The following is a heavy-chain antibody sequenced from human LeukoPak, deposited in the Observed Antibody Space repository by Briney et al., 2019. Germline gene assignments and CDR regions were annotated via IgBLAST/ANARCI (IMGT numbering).Heavy chain of an antibody. Sequence: PGGALRLSCAASGVTFSSYSMNCVPEAPGKGLECGSSISSSSSDIYYADSVKGRFTISRDNAKNSLYLQMNSLRAEDTAVYYCARDSSYCSGGSCYSVWYFDLWGRGTLVTVSS. CDR2: ISSSSSDI. V-gene: IGHV3-21*01. J-gene: IGHJ2*01. CDR3: ARDSSYCSGGSCYSVWYFDL. D-gene: IGHD2-15*01. CDR1: GVTFSSYS.